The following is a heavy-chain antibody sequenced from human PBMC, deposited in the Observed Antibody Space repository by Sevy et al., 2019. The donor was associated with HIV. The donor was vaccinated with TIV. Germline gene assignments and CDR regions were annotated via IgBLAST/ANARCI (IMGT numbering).Heavy chain of an antibody. D-gene: IGHD1-26*01. CDR3: AGENAWGRGYS. J-gene: IGHJ4*02. CDR1: GGSITSLY. CDR2: IYYNGHI. V-gene: IGHV4-59*08. Sequence: SETLSLTCTGSGGSITSLYWNWIRQPPGKGLEWIANIYYNGHINYKPSLKSRVTLSRDTSNNQFSLRLSSVTAADTAMYYCAGENAWGRGYSWGQGTLVTVSS.